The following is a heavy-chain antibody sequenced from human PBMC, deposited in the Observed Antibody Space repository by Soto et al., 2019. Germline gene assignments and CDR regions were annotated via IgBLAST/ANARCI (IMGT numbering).Heavy chain of an antibody. CDR2: ISYIGNT. V-gene: IGHV4-61*01. Sequence: AETLSLTCTVSCGSVTSGTYFWNWVRQPPGKGLECIGYISYIGNTDYNPSLKSRVTISVDTSKNQFSLKLNSLTPADTAVYYCGRRNSGGNWFDPWGPGTLVT. CDR1: CGSVTSGTYF. CDR3: GRRNSGGNWFDP. D-gene: IGHD4-17*01. J-gene: IGHJ5*02.